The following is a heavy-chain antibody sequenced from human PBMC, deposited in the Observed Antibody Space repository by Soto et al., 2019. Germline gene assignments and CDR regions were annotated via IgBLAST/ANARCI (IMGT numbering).Heavy chain of an antibody. CDR1: GFTFSSYS. Sequence: GGSLRLSCAASGFTFSSYSMNWVRQAPGKGLEWVSYISSSSSTIYYADSVKGRFTISRDNAKNSLYLQMNSLRAEDTAVYYCARGIYGDYPSFPFDIWGQGTMVTVSS. CDR3: ARGIYGDYPSFPFDI. V-gene: IGHV3-48*01. J-gene: IGHJ3*02. CDR2: ISSSSSTI. D-gene: IGHD4-17*01.